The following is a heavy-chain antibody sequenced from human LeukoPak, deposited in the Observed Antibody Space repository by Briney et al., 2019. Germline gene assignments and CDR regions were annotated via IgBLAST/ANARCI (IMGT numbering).Heavy chain of an antibody. CDR1: GGSFSGYY. Sequence: PSETLSLTCAVYGGSFSGYYWSWIRQPPGKGLEWIGEINHSGSTNYNPSLKSRVTISVDTSKNQFSLNLRPVTAADTAVYYCASSSSGWENFDYWGQGTLVTVSS. D-gene: IGHD6-19*01. J-gene: IGHJ4*02. CDR3: ASSSSGWENFDY. V-gene: IGHV4-34*01. CDR2: INHSGST.